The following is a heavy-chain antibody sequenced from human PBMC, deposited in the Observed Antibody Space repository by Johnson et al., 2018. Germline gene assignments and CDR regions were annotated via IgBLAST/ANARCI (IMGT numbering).Heavy chain of an antibody. CDR3: AREIRGGNSAQYFQH. CDR1: GFTFSSYA. CDR2: ISYDGSTK. D-gene: IGHD4-23*01. J-gene: IGHJ1*01. Sequence: QVQLVESGGGVVQPGRSLRLSCAASGFTFSSYAMHWVRQAPGKGLAWVAVISYDGSTKDYADSGKGRFTISRNNSNNTLSLQMNSLGAEDKAVFYCAREIRGGNSAQYFQHWGQGTLVTVSS. V-gene: IGHV3-30-3*01.